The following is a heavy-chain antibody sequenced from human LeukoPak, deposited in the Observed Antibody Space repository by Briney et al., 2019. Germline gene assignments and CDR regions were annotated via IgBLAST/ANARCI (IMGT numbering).Heavy chain of an antibody. CDR1: GFTVSSNY. V-gene: IGHV3-53*01. CDR2: IYSGGST. D-gene: IGHD3-10*01. Sequence: GGSLRLSCAASGFTVSSNYMSWVRQAPGKGLEWVSVIYSGGSTDYADSVKGRFIISRDNSKDTLYLQMNSLRAEDTAVYYCARDYSRGGSGSPVWGQGTTVTVSS. CDR3: ARDYSRGGSGSPV. J-gene: IGHJ6*02.